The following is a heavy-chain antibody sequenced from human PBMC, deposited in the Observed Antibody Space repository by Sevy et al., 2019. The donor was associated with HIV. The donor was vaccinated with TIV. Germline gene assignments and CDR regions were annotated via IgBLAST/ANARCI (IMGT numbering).Heavy chain of an antibody. J-gene: IGHJ6*02. CDR1: GYTFTSYD. V-gene: IGHV1-8*01. CDR2: MNPNSGNT. Sequence: ASVKVSCKASGYTFTSYDMNWVRQATGQGLEWMGWMNPNSGNTGYAQKFQGRVTMTRNTSISTAYMELSSLRSEDTAVYYCASLLGYCSGGSCNYYYGMDVWGQGTTVTVSS. D-gene: IGHD2-15*01. CDR3: ASLLGYCSGGSCNYYYGMDV.